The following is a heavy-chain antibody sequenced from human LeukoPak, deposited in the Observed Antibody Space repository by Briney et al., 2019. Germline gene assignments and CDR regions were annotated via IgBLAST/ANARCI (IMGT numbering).Heavy chain of an antibody. CDR2: IKQDGSEK. V-gene: IGHV3-7*03. J-gene: IGHJ4*02. Sequence: SGGSLRLSCAASGFTFSNYWMSWVRQAPGKGLEWVANIKQDGSEKYYVDSVKGRFTISRDSAKNSLFLQMNSLGAEDTAVYYCATKLPAAGRGFDYWGQGTLVIVSS. CDR3: ATKLPAAGRGFDY. CDR1: GFTFSNYW. D-gene: IGHD6-13*01.